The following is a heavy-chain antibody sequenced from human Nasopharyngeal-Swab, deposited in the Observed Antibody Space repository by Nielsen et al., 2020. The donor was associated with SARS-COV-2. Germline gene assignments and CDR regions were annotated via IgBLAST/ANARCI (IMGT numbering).Heavy chain of an antibody. D-gene: IGHD5-24*01. Sequence: SLKIPCAAPGFTFDDYAMHWVRQAQGKGLEWGSGISWISGSIVYADSVKGRVTISRDNAKNSLYLQMNSLRAEDTALYYCAKWAGLGATTASFDYWGQGTRVTVSS. CDR1: GFTFDDYA. J-gene: IGHJ4*02. CDR3: AKWAGLGATTASFDY. V-gene: IGHV3-9*01. CDR2: ISWISGSI.